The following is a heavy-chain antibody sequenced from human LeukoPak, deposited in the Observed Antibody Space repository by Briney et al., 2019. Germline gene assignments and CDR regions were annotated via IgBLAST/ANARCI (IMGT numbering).Heavy chain of an antibody. CDR2: IYPGDSDT. D-gene: IGHD5-24*01. J-gene: IGHJ4*02. CDR3: ARLRGGSKIWGYYFDY. V-gene: IGHV5-51*01. CDR1: GYGFTSYG. Sequence: GESLKISCKGSGYGFTSYGSCGGRPMPGKGRGGRGIIYPGDSDTRYSPSFQGQVTISADKSISTAYLQWSSLKASDTAMYYCARLRGGSKIWGYYFDYWGQGTLVTVSS.